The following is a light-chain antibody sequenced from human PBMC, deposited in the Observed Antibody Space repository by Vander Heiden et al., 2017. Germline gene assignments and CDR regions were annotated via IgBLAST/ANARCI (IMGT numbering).Light chain of an antibody. CDR1: QSVSNN. CDR3: QQYNTWPYT. J-gene: IGKJ2*01. Sequence: EIVLTQCPASLSVSPGGRATLSCRASQSVSNNLAWYHQKPGQAPRLLILEAASRATGVPARITASGSGTEFSLTISSLQSEDVASFYCQQYNTWPYTFGQGTKLEIK. CDR2: EAA. V-gene: IGKV3-15*01.